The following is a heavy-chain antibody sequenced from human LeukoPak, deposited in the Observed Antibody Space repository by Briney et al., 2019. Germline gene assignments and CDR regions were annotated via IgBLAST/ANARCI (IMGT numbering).Heavy chain of an antibody. V-gene: IGHV3-7*01. Sequence: GGSLRLSCAASGFIFSSYWMTWVRQAPGKGLEWVANIKPDGSEIYSVDSVKGRFTISRDNAKSSLYPQMNSLRAEDTAVYYCALSTVAAAGDDWGQGTLVTVSS. CDR1: GFIFSSYW. J-gene: IGHJ4*02. CDR3: ALSTVAAAGDD. CDR2: IKPDGSEI. D-gene: IGHD2-2*01.